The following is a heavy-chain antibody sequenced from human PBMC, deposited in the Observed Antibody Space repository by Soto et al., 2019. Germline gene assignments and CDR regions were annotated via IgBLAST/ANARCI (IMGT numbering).Heavy chain of an antibody. J-gene: IGHJ4*02. Sequence: GGSLRLSCAASGFTFSSYAMSWVRQAPGKGLEWVSAISGSGRSTYYADSVKGRFTISRDNSKNTLYLQMNSLRAEDTAVYYCAKDDLASSYYYDSSFDYWGQGTLVTVSS. CDR3: AKDDLASSYYYDSSFDY. D-gene: IGHD3-22*01. CDR2: ISGSGRST. V-gene: IGHV3-23*01. CDR1: GFTFSSYA.